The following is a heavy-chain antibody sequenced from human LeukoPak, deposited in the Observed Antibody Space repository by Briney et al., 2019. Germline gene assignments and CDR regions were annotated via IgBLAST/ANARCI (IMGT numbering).Heavy chain of an antibody. CDR1: GGSISSGGYY. Sequence: SQTLSLTCTVSGGSISSGGYYWSWIRQHPGKGLEWIGYIYYSGSTYYNPSLKSRVTISVDTSKNQFSLKLSSVTAADTAVYYCARGQIYDFWSGYLGYFDYWGQGTLVTVSS. CDR2: IYYSGST. D-gene: IGHD3-3*01. CDR3: ARGQIYDFWSGYLGYFDY. J-gene: IGHJ4*02. V-gene: IGHV4-31*03.